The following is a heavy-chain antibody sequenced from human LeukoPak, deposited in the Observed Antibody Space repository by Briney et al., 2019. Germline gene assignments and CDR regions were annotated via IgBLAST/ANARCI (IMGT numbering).Heavy chain of an antibody. CDR2: INHSGST. J-gene: IGHJ4*02. CDR1: GGSFSGYY. D-gene: IGHD1-26*01. Sequence: PSETLSLTCAVYGGSFSGYYWSWIRQPPGKGLEWIGEINHSGSTNYNPSLKSRVTISVDTSKNQFSLKLSSVTAADTAVYYCARDSGSYPNDYWGQGTLVTVSS. CDR3: ARDSGSYPNDY. V-gene: IGHV4-34*01.